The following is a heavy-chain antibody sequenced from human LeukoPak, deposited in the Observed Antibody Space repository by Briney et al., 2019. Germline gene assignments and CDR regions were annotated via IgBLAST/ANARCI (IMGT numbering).Heavy chain of an antibody. CDR3: AKDPYDSSGHDQGAY. V-gene: IGHV3-30*02. CDR1: GFTFSSYG. Sequence: GGSLRLSCAASGFTFSSYGMHWVRQAPGKGLEWVAFIRYDGSNKYYADSVKGRFTISRDNSKNTLYLQMNSLRADDTAVYYCAKDPYDSSGHDQGAYWGQGTLVTVSS. CDR2: IRYDGSNK. D-gene: IGHD3-22*01. J-gene: IGHJ4*02.